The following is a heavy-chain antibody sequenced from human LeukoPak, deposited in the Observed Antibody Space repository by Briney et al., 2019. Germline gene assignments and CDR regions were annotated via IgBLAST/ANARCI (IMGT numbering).Heavy chain of an antibody. CDR1: GXSFGGSY. D-gene: IGHD3-10*01. J-gene: IGHJ4*02. V-gene: IGHV4-34*01. Sequence: SETLSLTCAVYGXSFGGSYWSWIRQPPGKGLQWIGEINHGGTTNYNPFLKSRVTMSVDTSKNQFSLRLSSVTAADTALYFCARGGWFEPFDCWGQGTLVTVSS. CDR3: ARGGWFEPFDC. CDR2: INHGGTT.